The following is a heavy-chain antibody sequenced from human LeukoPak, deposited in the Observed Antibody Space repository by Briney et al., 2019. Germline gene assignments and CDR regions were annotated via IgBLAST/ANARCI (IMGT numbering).Heavy chain of an antibody. J-gene: IGHJ6*02. CDR2: INPSGGST. CDR3: ARDRHGSGTYNYYGMDV. CDR1: GYTFTTYY. Sequence: ASVKVSCKASGYTFTTYYMHWVRQAPGQGLEWMGIINPSGGSTTYAQKFQGRVTITRDTSTSTVYMEVSSLRSEDTAVYYCARDRHGSGTYNYYGMDVWGQGTTVTVSS. V-gene: IGHV1-46*01. D-gene: IGHD3-10*01.